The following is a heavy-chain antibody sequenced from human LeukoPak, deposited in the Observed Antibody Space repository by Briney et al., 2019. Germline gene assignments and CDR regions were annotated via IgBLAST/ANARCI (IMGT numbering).Heavy chain of an antibody. J-gene: IGHJ4*02. CDR3: ASLCSSTSCYTGDFDY. D-gene: IGHD2-2*02. Sequence: QPGGSLRLSCAASGFTFSSYAMHWVRQAPGKGLEWVAVISYDGSNKYYADSVKGRFTISRDNSKNTLYLQMNSLRAEDTAVYYCASLCSSTSCYTGDFDYWGQGALVTVSS. CDR1: GFTFSSYA. CDR2: ISYDGSNK. V-gene: IGHV3-30-3*01.